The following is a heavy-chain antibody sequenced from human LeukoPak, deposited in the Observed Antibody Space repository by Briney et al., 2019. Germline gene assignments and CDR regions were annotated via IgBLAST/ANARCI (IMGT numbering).Heavy chain of an antibody. CDR1: GGSISSYY. CDR3: ASSSGWQRGIDY. Sequence: SETLSLTCTVSGGSISSYYWSWIRQPPGKGLEWIGYIYYSGSTNYNPSLKSRATISVDTSKNQFSLKLSSVTAADTAVYYCASSSGWQRGIDYWGQGTLVTVSS. J-gene: IGHJ4*02. D-gene: IGHD6-19*01. CDR2: IYYSGST. V-gene: IGHV4-59*01.